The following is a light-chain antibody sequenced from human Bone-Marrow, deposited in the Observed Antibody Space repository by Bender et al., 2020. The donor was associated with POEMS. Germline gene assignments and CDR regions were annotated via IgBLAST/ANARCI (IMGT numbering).Light chain of an antibody. CDR2: EVN. V-gene: IGLV2-14*02. Sequence: QSALTQPASVSGSPGQSITISCTGTSSDVGSYDLVSWYQQHPGKAPKLMIYEVNKRPSGDSNRFSGSKSGNTASLTISGLQAEDEADYYCSSYTSSNVFYVFGTGTKVTVL. CDR3: SSYTSSNVFYV. CDR1: SSDVGSYDL. J-gene: IGLJ1*01.